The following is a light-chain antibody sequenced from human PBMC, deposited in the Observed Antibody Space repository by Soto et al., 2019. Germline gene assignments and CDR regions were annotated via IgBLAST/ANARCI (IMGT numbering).Light chain of an antibody. Sequence: QSVLTQPPSASGSPGQSVAVSCTGTSSDIGNYNFVSWYQQHPGKAPKLMIYEVSKRPPGVPDRFSGSKSDNTASLTVSGLQAEDEADYYCSSYAGSNTYVFGTGTKVTVL. CDR1: SSDIGNYNF. J-gene: IGLJ1*01. V-gene: IGLV2-8*01. CDR3: SSYAGSNTYV. CDR2: EVS.